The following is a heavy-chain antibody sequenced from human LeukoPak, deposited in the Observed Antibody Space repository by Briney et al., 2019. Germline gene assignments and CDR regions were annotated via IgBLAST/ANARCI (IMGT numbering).Heavy chain of an antibody. Sequence: SETLSLTCTVSGGSISSGDYYWSWIRQPPGKGLEWIGYIYYSGSTYYNPSLKSRVTISVDTSKNQFSLKLSSVTAADTAVYYCARGRLWFGSFDPWGQGTLVTVSS. J-gene: IGHJ5*02. CDR1: GGSISSGDYY. V-gene: IGHV4-30-4*01. CDR2: IYYSGST. CDR3: ARGRLWFGSFDP. D-gene: IGHD3-10*01.